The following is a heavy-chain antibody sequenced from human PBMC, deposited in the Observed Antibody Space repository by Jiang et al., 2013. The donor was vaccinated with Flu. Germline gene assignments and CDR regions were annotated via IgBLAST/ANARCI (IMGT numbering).Heavy chain of an antibody. CDR2: MSGSGDRL. CDR1: GFTFSSYA. Sequence: VQLLESGGNLVQPGESLRLSCAASGFTFSSYAMSWVRQAPGKGLQWVSGMSGSGDRLYYADSVKGRFTISRDNSKSTLYLQIDSLRAEDTAIYYCAKVIRGSIWDYFDY. CDR3: AKVIRGSIWDYFDY. D-gene: IGHD6-13*01. V-gene: IGHV3-23*01. J-gene: IGHJ4*01.